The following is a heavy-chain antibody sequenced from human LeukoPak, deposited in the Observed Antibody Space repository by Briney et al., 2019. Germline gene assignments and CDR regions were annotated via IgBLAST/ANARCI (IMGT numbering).Heavy chain of an antibody. J-gene: IGHJ4*02. CDR3: ARDRYSSGPGDFDY. D-gene: IGHD6-19*01. Sequence: GSLRLSCAASGFTVSSNYMSWVRQAPGKGLGWVAVISYDGSNKYYADSVKGRFTISRDNSKNTLYLQMNSLRAEDTAVYYCARDRYSSGPGDFDYWGQGTLVTVSS. CDR1: GFTVSSNY. CDR2: ISYDGSNK. V-gene: IGHV3-30-3*01.